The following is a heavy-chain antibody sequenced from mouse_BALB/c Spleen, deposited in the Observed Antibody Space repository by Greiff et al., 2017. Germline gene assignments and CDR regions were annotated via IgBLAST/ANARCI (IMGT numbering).Heavy chain of an antibody. CDR1: GFNIKDTY. Sequence: VQLKESGAELVKPGASVKLSCTASGFNIKDTYMHWVKQRPEQGLEWIGRIDPANGNTKYDPKFQGKATITADTSSNTAYLQLSSLTSEDTAVYYCAMDYYYGSSYVDWFAYWGQGTLVTVSA. CDR3: AMDYYYGSSYVDWFAY. V-gene: IGHV14-3*02. J-gene: IGHJ3*01. CDR2: IDPANGNT. D-gene: IGHD1-1*01.